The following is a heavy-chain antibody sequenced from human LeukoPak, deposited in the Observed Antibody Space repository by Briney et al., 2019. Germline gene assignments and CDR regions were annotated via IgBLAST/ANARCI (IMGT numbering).Heavy chain of an antibody. CDR1: GVSFSGYY. Sequence: PSETLSLTCAVYGVSFSGYYWSWLRQPPGKGLEGIGYIYTSGSTNYNPSLKSRVTISVDTSKNQFSLKLSSVTAADTAVYYCARRGYYYDSSGYYEASAFDIWGQGTMVTVSS. D-gene: IGHD3-22*01. V-gene: IGHV4-4*09. J-gene: IGHJ3*02. CDR3: ARRGYYYDSSGYYEASAFDI. CDR2: IYTSGST.